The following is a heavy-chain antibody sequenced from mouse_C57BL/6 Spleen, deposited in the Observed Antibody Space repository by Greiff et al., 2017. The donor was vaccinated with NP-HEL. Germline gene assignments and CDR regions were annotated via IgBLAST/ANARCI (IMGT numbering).Heavy chain of an antibody. CDR2: IYPGSGST. Sequence: QVQLQQPGAELVKPGASVKMSCKASGYTFTSYWITWVKQRPGQGLEWIGDIYPGSGSTNYNEKFKSKATLTVDTSSSTAYMQLSSLTSEDSAVYYCARSPPFTTVVHYYAMDYWGQGTSVTVSS. J-gene: IGHJ4*01. CDR3: ARSPPFTTVVHYYAMDY. V-gene: IGHV1-55*01. CDR1: GYTFTSYW. D-gene: IGHD1-1*01.